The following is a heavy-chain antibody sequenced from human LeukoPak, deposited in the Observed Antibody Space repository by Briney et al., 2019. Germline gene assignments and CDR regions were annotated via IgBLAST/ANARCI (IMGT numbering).Heavy chain of an antibody. J-gene: IGHJ6*02. Sequence: PSETLSLTCAVYGGSFSDYYWSWIRQPPGRGLEWTGEINHSGSTNYNPSLKSRVTISVDTSKNQFSLKLSSVTAADTAVYYCARGRGRTSPYYYYGMDVWGQGTTVTVSS. D-gene: IGHD2-2*01. CDR3: ARGRGRTSPYYYYGMDV. V-gene: IGHV4-34*01. CDR2: INHSGST. CDR1: GGSFSDYY.